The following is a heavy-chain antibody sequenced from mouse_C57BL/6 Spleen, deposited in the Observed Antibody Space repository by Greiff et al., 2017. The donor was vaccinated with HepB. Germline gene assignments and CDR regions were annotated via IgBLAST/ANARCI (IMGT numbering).Heavy chain of an antibody. Sequence: VKLMESGAELVRPGTSVKMSCKASGYTFTNYWIGWAKQRPGHGLEWIGDIYPGGGYTNYNEKFKGKATLTADKSSSTAYMQFSSLTSEDSAIYYCARNYGSSYPYFDYWGQGTTLTVSS. J-gene: IGHJ2*01. CDR3: ARNYGSSYPYFDY. CDR1: GYTFTNYW. CDR2: IYPGGGYT. D-gene: IGHD1-1*01. V-gene: IGHV1-63*01.